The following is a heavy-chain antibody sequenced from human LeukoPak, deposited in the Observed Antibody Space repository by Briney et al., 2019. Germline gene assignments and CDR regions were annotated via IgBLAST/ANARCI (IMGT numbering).Heavy chain of an antibody. CDR2: TYHRGTT. CDR3: ARVLTWNWFDP. J-gene: IGHJ5*02. CDR1: GDSISSNKW. D-gene: IGHD4/OR15-4a*01. V-gene: IGHV4-4*02. Sequence: SETLSLTCTVSGDSISSNKWWHWVRQPPGKGLEWIGETYHRGTTNYNPSLKSRVTISVDKSKNQFSLNLRSVTAADTAVYYCARVLTWNWFDPWGQGTLVTVSS.